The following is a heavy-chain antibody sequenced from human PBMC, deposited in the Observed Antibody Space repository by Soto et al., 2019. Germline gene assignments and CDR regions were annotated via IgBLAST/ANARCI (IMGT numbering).Heavy chain of an antibody. V-gene: IGHV1-69*13. Sequence: ASVNVSCKASGGTFSSYAISWVRQAPGQGLEWMGGIIPIFGTANYAQKFQGRVTITADESTSTAYMELSSLRSEDTAVYYCARDEPGVWWGAGMDVWGQGTKVTVSS. J-gene: IGHJ6*02. CDR3: ARDEPGVWWGAGMDV. D-gene: IGHD1-26*01. CDR1: GGTFSSYA. CDR2: IIPIFGTA.